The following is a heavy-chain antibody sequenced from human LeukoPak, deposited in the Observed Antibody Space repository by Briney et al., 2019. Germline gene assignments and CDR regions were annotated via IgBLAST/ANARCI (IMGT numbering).Heavy chain of an antibody. Sequence: GGSLRLSCAASGFTFSSYGMHWVRQAPGKGLEWVAVISYDGSNKYYADSVKGRFTISRDNSKNTLNLQMSSLRVEDTAVYYCVKDESPGYSSGWYDDYWGQGTPVTVSS. D-gene: IGHD6-19*01. CDR1: GFTFSSYG. CDR2: ISYDGSNK. J-gene: IGHJ4*02. CDR3: VKDESPGYSSGWYDDY. V-gene: IGHV3-30*18.